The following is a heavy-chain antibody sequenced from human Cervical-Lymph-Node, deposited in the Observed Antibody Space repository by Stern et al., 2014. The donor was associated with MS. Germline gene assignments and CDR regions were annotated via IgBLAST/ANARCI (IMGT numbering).Heavy chain of an antibody. CDR3: AREGYSSSYDAFDI. CDR1: GGSISSSNW. D-gene: IGHD6-6*01. J-gene: IGHJ3*02. Sequence: VQLVESGPGLVKPSGTLSLTCAVSGGSISSSNWWSWVRQPPGKGLEWIGEIYHSGSTNYNPSLKIRVPISVDKSKNQFSLKLSSVTAADTAVYYCAREGYSSSYDAFDIWGQGTMVTVSS. V-gene: IGHV4-4*02. CDR2: IYHSGST.